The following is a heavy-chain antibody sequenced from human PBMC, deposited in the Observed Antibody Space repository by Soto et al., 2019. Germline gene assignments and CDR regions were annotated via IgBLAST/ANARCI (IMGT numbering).Heavy chain of an antibody. Sequence: QVQLQESGPGLVKPSETLSLTCTVSGDSASSDTYHWGWIRQPPGKGPEWIASIYYSGTTYFNSSFRSRVAISVDTSKNQFSLRLISVTAADTAVYYCVRHGKRDLLFDYWGQGTLVTVSS. V-gene: IGHV4-39*01. CDR2: IYYSGTT. CDR1: GDSASSDTYH. CDR3: VRHGKRDLLFDY. J-gene: IGHJ4*02. D-gene: IGHD1-26*01.